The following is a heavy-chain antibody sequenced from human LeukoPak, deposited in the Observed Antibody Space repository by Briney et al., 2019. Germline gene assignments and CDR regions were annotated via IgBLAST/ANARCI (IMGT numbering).Heavy chain of an antibody. V-gene: IGHV3-15*01. Sequence: GGSLRLSCAASGFSIENDWMSWVRQAPGKGLEWVGRVKSYNAGGTTHYAAPVKGRFIIPRDDSKNMLYLQMDSLKTEDTAVYYCTLIQGWGAGSYFLDYWGQGALVTVSS. CDR2: VKSYNAGGTT. CDR3: TLIQGWGAGSYFLDY. J-gene: IGHJ4*02. D-gene: IGHD3-10*01. CDR1: GFSIENDW.